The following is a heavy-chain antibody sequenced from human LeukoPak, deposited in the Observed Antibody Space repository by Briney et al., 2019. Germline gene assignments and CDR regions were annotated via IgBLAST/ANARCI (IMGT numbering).Heavy chain of an antibody. CDR2: IYTSGST. D-gene: IGHD5-18*01. CDR1: GGSISSGSYY. CDR3: ARGGYLPEVWFDP. Sequence: SETLSLTCTVSGGSISSGSYYWSWIQQPAGKGLEWIGRIYTSGSTNYNPSLKSRVTISVDTSKNQFSLKLSSVTAADTAVYYCARGGYLPEVWFDPWGQGTLVTVSS. J-gene: IGHJ5*02. V-gene: IGHV4-61*02.